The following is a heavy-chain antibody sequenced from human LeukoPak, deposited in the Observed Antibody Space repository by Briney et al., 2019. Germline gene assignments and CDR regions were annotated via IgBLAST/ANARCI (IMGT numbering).Heavy chain of an antibody. D-gene: IGHD6-13*01. CDR3: ARVRFSSWYQVLDSDY. CDR1: GYTFTGYY. V-gene: IGHV1-2*02. CDR2: INPNSGGT. J-gene: IGHJ4*02. Sequence: ASVKVSCKASGYTFTGYYMHWVRQAPGQGLEWMGWINPNSGGTNYAQKFQGRVTMTRDTSISTAYMELSRLRSDDTAVYYCARVRFSSWYQVLDSDYWGQGTLVTVSS.